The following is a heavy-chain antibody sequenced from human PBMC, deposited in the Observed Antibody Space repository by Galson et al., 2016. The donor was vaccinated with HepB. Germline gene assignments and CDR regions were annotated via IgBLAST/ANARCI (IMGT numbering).Heavy chain of an antibody. J-gene: IGHJ3*02. D-gene: IGHD2-15*01. CDR3: ATCSGGHCYPSRREDVMETTTGDAFDI. V-gene: IGHV3-23*01. CDR1: GLTFSNYA. Sequence: SLRLSCAASGLTFSNYALNWVRQAPGKGLEWVSAISRLGGTTFYADSVKGRFTISRDNSKNTLYLQMHSLRAEDTAVYYCATCSGGHCYPSRREDVMETTTGDAFDIWGHGTMVTVSS. CDR2: ISRLGGTT.